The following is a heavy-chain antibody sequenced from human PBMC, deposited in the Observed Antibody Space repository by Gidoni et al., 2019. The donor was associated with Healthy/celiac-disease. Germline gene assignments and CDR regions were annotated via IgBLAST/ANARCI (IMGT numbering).Heavy chain of an antibody. Sequence: EVQLLESGGGLVQPGGSLGLSCAASGFTFSSYARSWVRQAPGKGLEWVSAISGSGGSTYYADAVKGRFTISRDNSKNTLYLQMISLRAEDTAVYYCAKPPYYYGSGRRSAFDIWGQGTMVTVSS. CDR2: ISGSGGST. V-gene: IGHV3-23*01. CDR1: GFTFSSYA. CDR3: AKPPYYYGSGRRSAFDI. D-gene: IGHD3-10*01. J-gene: IGHJ3*02.